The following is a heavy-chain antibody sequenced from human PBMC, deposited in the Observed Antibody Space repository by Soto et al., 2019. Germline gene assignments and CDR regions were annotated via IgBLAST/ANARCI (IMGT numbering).Heavy chain of an antibody. V-gene: IGHV3-23*01. CDR1: GFTFSSYA. Sequence: GGSLRLSCAASGFTFSSYAMSGVRQAPGKGLEWVSAISGSGGSTYYADSVKGRFTISRDNSKNTLYLQMNSLRAEDTAVYYCAKDLYYDYIWGSYRQYYFDYWGQGTLVTVSS. CDR2: ISGSGGST. CDR3: AKDLYYDYIWGSYRQYYFDY. D-gene: IGHD3-16*02. J-gene: IGHJ4*02.